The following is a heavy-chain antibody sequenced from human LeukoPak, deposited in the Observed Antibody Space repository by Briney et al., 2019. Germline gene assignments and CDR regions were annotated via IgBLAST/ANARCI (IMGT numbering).Heavy chain of an antibody. CDR2: IYPGDSDT. CDR1: GYSFTSYW. V-gene: IGHV5-51*03. J-gene: IGHJ4*02. Sequence: KPGESLKISCKGSGYSFTSYWIGWVRQMPGKGPEWMGIIYPGDSDTRYSPSFQGQVTISADKSISTAFLQWSSLKASDTAMYYCARRYYDILTGYYIDYWGQGTLVTVSS. CDR3: ARRYYDILTGYYIDY. D-gene: IGHD3-9*01.